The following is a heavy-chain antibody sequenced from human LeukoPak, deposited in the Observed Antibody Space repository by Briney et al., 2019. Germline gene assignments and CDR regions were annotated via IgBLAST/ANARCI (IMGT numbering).Heavy chain of an antibody. CDR3: ARDGYDILTGPRYYFDY. CDR1: GGSISSYY. CDR2: SYYSGST. D-gene: IGHD3-9*01. V-gene: IGHV4-59*01. J-gene: IGHJ4*02. Sequence: PSETLSLTCTVSGGSISSYYWSWIRQPPGKGLEWIGYSYYSGSTNYNPSLKSRVTISVDTSKNQFSLKLSSVTAADTAVYYCARDGYDILTGPRYYFDYWGQGTLVTVSS.